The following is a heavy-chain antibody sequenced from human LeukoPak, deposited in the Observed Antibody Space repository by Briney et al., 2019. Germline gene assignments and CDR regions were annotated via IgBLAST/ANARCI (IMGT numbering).Heavy chain of an antibody. CDR2: IYWDDDK. CDR1: GGSISSTNYY. D-gene: IGHD3-10*01. J-gene: IGHJ4*02. CDR3: VHRGPVWFGDFLH. V-gene: IGHV2-5*02. Sequence: TLSLTCTVSGGSISSTNYYWGWIRQPPGKALEWLALIYWDDDKRYSPSLKSRLTITKDTSKNQVVLTMTKMDPVDTATYYCVHRGPVWFGDFLHWGQGTLVTVSS.